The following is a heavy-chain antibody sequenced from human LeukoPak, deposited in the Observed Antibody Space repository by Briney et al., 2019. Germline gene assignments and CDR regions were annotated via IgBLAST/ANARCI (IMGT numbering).Heavy chain of an antibody. CDR3: ARLYHGIAELPPRFADCYFDL. CDR2: IDPSDSYT. Sequence: GESLRISCKGSWYSFNNYWISWVRQLPGKGLEWMGRIDPSDSYTNYSPSFQGHVTISSDKSISTAYLQWSSLKASDTAIYYCARLYHGIAELPPRFADCYFDLWGRGTLVTVSS. D-gene: IGHD3-10*01. CDR1: WYSFNNYW. J-gene: IGHJ2*01. V-gene: IGHV5-10-1*01.